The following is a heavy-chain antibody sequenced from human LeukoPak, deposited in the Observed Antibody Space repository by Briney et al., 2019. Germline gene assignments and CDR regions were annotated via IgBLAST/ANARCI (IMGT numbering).Heavy chain of an antibody. CDR1: GFTFSSYA. J-gene: IGHJ4*02. Sequence: HPGGSLRLSCAASGFTFSSYAMSWVRQAPGKGLEWVSAISGSGGSTYYADSVKGRFTISRDNSKNTLYLQMNSLRAEDTAVYYCAKDQGDIVVVPAAPTEYWGQGTLVTVSS. CDR2: ISGSGGST. CDR3: AKDQGDIVVVPAAPTEY. V-gene: IGHV3-23*01. D-gene: IGHD2-2*01.